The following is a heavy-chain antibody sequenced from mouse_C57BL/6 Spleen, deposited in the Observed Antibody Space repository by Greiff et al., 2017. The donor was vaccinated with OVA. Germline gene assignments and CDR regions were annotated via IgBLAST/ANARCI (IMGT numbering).Heavy chain of an antibody. V-gene: IGHV1-59*01. J-gene: IGHJ3*01. Sequence: QVQLQQPGAELVRPGTSVKLSCKASGYTFTSYWMHWVKQRPGQGLEWIGVIDPSDSYTNYNQKFKGKATLTVDTSSSTAYMQLSSLTSEDSAVYYCASRGGNSAWFAYWGQGTLVTVSA. D-gene: IGHD2-1*01. CDR3: ASRGGNSAWFAY. CDR1: GYTFTSYW. CDR2: IDPSDSYT.